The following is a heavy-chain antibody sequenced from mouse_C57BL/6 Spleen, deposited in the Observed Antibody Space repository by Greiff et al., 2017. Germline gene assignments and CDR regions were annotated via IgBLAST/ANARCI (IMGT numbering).Heavy chain of an antibody. CDR3: ARPNGDLYAMDD. D-gene: IGHD4-1*02. CDR2: ISSGSSTV. Sequence: DVKLVESGGGLVKPGGSLKLSCAASGFTFSDYGMHWVRQAPGKGLVWVAYISSGSSTVYYADAVKGRFTISRDNAKDTLFLQMTSLRSEDTAMYYCARPNGDLYAMDDWGQGTSVTVSA. J-gene: IGHJ4*01. CDR1: GFTFSDYG. V-gene: IGHV5-17*01.